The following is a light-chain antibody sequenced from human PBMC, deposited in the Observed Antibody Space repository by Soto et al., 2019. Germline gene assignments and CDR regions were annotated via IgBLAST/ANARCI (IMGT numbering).Light chain of an antibody. V-gene: IGKV1-39*01. CDR3: QESYTSSAKI. CDR2: DAS. CDR1: QTIDTY. Sequence: DIQMTQSPSSLSASVGDRVTITCRASQTIDTYLNWYQHTPGSAPKLLIFDASTLQSGVPSRFSGSGSGREFTLTIAGLHAEDFGTYYCQESYTSSAKIFGQGTKLEI. J-gene: IGKJ2*01.